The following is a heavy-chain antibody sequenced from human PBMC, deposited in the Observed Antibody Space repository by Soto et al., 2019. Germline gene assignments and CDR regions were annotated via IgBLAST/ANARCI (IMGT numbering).Heavy chain of an antibody. J-gene: IGHJ6*02. D-gene: IGHD6-25*01. CDR2: IGTAGDT. Sequence: PGGSLRLSCAASGFTFSSYDMHWFRQATGKGLEWVSAIGTAGDTYYPGSVKGRFTISRENAKNSLYLQMNSLRAGDTAVYYCARGGVSGPPNYYYGMDVWGQGTTVTVSS. CDR1: GFTFSSYD. CDR3: ARGGVSGPPNYYYGMDV. V-gene: IGHV3-13*01.